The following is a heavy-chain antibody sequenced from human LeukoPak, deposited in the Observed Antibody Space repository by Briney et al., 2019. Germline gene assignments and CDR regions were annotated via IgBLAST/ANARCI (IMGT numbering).Heavy chain of an antibody. Sequence: GGSLRLSWAASGFTVSSNNMSWVRQAPGKGLEWVSVIYSGGSTYYADSVKGRFTISRDDSKNMVSLQMNSLRPEDSAVYYCARDDFGLATTAHYLDSWGQGTLVTVS. J-gene: IGHJ4*02. CDR3: ARDDFGLATTAHYLDS. CDR1: GFTVSSNN. CDR2: IYSGGST. V-gene: IGHV3-66*01. D-gene: IGHD5-24*01.